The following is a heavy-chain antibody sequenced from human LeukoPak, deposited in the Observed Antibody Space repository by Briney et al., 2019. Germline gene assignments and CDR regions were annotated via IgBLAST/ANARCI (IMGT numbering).Heavy chain of an antibody. CDR1: GVSISSNSYY. D-gene: IGHD6-19*01. J-gene: IGHJ4*02. CDR2: IYYSGST. CDR3: ARLFGAVEVPFDY. V-gene: IGHV4-39*01. Sequence: SETLSLTCTVSGVSISSNSYYWVWIRQPPGKGLEWIGSIYYSGSTYYNPSLKSRVTISVDTSKNQLSLKLSSVTAADTAVYYCARLFGAVEVPFDYWGQGTLVTVSS.